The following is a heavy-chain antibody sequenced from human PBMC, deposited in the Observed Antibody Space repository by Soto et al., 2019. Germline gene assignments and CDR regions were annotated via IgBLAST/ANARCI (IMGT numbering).Heavy chain of an antibody. CDR2: ISGYNSNT. Sequence: QVYLLQSGAEVKRPGASVRVSCKVFGYAFDNYGIAWLRQAPGQGLEWMGWISGYNSNTKYSPNFQDRVTMTTDKXXSTAYMQLRSLRFDDTATYYCARGFAGIHSISIPGHHWFDPWGQGTLVAVSS. CDR3: ARGFAGIHSISIPGHHWFDP. V-gene: IGHV1-18*01. D-gene: IGHD3-10*01. J-gene: IGHJ5*02. CDR1: GYAFDNYG.